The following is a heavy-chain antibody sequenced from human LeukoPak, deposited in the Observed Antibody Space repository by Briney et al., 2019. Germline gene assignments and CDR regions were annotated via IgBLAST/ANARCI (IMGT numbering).Heavy chain of an antibody. CDR1: GFTFSSYS. CDR2: ISSSSSYI. CDR3: ARDPNVYSSGQSNFDY. V-gene: IGHV3-21*01. J-gene: IGHJ4*02. Sequence: PGGSLRLSCAATGFTFSSYSMNWVRQAPGKGLEWVSSISSSSSYIYYADSVKGRFTISRDNAKNSLYLQMTSLRAEDTAVYYCARDPNVYSSGQSNFDYWGQGTLVTVSS. D-gene: IGHD6-19*01.